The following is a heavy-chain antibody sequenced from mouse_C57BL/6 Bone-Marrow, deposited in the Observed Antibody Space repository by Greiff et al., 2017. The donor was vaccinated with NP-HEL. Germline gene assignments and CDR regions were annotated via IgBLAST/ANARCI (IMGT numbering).Heavy chain of an antibody. J-gene: IGHJ2*01. CDR1: GYTFTSYW. CDR3: ARLGFDY. CDR2: IDPSDSYT. Sequence: QVQLQQPGAELVRPGTSVKLSCKASGYTFTSYWMHWVKQRPGQGLEWIGVIDPSDSYTNYNQKFKGKATLTVDTSSSTAYMQLSSLTSEGSAVYYCARLGFDYWGQGTTLTVSS. V-gene: IGHV1-59*01.